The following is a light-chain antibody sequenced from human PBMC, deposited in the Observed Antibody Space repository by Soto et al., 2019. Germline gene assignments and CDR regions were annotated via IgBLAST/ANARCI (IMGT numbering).Light chain of an antibody. Sequence: EIGLWRTPGTLSWSLVERATVVCGASQSVSNYLAWYQQKPGQAPRLLIYGASSRATGIPARFSGSGSGTEFTLTISSLQSEDFALYYCQQYDKWPWTFGQGTKVDIK. CDR3: QQYDKWPWT. J-gene: IGKJ1*01. CDR2: GAS. CDR1: QSVSNY. V-gene: IGKV3-15*01.